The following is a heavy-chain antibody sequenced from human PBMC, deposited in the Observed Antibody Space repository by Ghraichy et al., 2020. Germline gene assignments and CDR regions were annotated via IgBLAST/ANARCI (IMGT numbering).Heavy chain of an antibody. CDR3: ARASVDTAMATVYYFDY. CDR1: GGSFSGYY. J-gene: IGHJ4*02. D-gene: IGHD5-18*01. V-gene: IGHV4-34*01. CDR2: INHSGST. Sequence: PETLSLTCAVYGGSFSGYYWSWIRQPPGKGLEWIGEINHSGSTNYNPSLKSRVTISVDTSKNQFSLKLSSVTAADTAVYYCARASVDTAMATVYYFDYWGQGTLVTVSS.